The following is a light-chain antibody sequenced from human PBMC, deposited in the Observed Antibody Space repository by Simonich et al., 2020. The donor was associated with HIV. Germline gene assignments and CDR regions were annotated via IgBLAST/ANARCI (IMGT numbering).Light chain of an antibody. CDR2: AAS. V-gene: IGKV1-39*01. Sequence: DIQMTQSPSSLSASVGNRVTIPCRASKGISNSLAWYQKKQGKAHKLLIYAASTLQSGFPTRFSGSGSGTDCTLTISSLQPEDFATYYCQQSFSTPYTFGQGTKLDSK. CDR3: QQSFSTPYT. CDR1: KGISNS. J-gene: IGKJ2*01.